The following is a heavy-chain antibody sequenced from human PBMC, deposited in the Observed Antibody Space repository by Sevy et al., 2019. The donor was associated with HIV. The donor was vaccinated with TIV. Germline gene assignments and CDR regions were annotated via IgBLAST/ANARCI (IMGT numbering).Heavy chain of an antibody. D-gene: IGHD2-15*01. CDR1: GVTFSSYN. J-gene: IGHJ6*02. CDR2: IGSSSSYI. Sequence: GGYLRLSCAASGVTFSSYNMNWVRQAPGKGLEWVSSIGSSSSYIYYTDSVKGRFTVSRDNAKNSLYLQMNSLRAEDTAVYHCARVVAYCTGGSCFPGYYYGMDVWGQGTTVTVSS. CDR3: ARVVAYCTGGSCFPGYYYGMDV. V-gene: IGHV3-21*01.